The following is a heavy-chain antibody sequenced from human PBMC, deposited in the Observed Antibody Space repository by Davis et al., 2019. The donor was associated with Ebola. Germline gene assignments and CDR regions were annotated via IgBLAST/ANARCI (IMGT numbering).Heavy chain of an antibody. CDR3: AREDIVVVVAATRYYYYGMDV. CDR1: GYTFTSYD. J-gene: IGHJ6*02. D-gene: IGHD2-15*01. Sequence: ASVKDSFKASGYTFTSYDINWVRQATGQGLEWMGWMNPNSGNTGYAQKFQGRVTMTRNTSISTAYMELSSLRSEDTAVYYCAREDIVVVVAATRYYYYGMDVWGQGTTVTVSS. V-gene: IGHV1-8*01. CDR2: MNPNSGNT.